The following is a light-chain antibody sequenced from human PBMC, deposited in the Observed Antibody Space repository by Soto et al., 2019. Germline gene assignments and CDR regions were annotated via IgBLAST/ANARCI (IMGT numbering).Light chain of an antibody. CDR2: AAS. Sequence: DSQMTQSPTSLSASVGDRVTITCRASQSISTYLNWYHQKPGKAPDLLIYAASSLKSGVPSRFSGSGSGTHFTLTITGLQPADFATYYCQQNFSIPITFGQRTLLEV. J-gene: IGKJ5*01. CDR1: QSISTY. V-gene: IGKV1-39*01. CDR3: QQNFSIPIT.